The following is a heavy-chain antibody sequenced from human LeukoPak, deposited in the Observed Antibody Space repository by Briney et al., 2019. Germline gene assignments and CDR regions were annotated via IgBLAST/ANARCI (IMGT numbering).Heavy chain of an antibody. CDR3: ARDPVGNYDYVWGSYRYKVGRTDAFDI. CDR2: ISAYNGNT. V-gene: IGHV1-18*01. CDR1: GYAFTSYG. D-gene: IGHD3-16*02. J-gene: IGHJ3*02. Sequence: ASVKVSCKASGYAFTSYGISWVRQAPGQGLEWMGWISAYNGNTNYAQKLQGRVTMTTDTSTSTAYMELRSLRSDDTAVYYCARDPVGNYDYVWGSYRYKVGRTDAFDIWGQGTMVTVSS.